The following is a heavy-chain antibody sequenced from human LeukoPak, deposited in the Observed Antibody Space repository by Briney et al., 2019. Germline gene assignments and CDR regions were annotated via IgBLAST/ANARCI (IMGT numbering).Heavy chain of an antibody. CDR1: GFTFRSYE. V-gene: IGHV3-23*01. D-gene: IGHD6-13*01. Sequence: PGGSLRLSCAASGFTFRSYEMNWVRQAPGKGLEWVSAISGSGGSTYYADSVKGRFTISRDNSKNTLYLQMNSLRAEDTAVYYCAKPIKTIAAAGTGYMDVWGKGTTVTVSS. J-gene: IGHJ6*03. CDR3: AKPIKTIAAAGTGYMDV. CDR2: ISGSGGST.